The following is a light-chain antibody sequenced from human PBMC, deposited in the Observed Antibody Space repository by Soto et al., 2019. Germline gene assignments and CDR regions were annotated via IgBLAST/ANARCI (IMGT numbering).Light chain of an antibody. CDR2: EVT. CDR3: CSYAGRPYV. V-gene: IGLV2-23*02. CDR1: SSDVGAYNL. Sequence: QSVLTQPASVSGSPGQSITISCTGTSSDVGAYNLVSWYQVHPGKAPKLMIFEVTKRPSGISNRFSGSKSGNTASLTISGLHTGDEAIFFCCSYAGRPYVFGTGPKATAL. J-gene: IGLJ1*01.